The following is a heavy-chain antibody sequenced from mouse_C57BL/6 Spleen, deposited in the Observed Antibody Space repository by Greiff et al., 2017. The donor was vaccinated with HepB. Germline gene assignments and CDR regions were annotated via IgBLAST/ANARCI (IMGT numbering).Heavy chain of an antibody. CDR3: ARSAPLRYAMDY. CDR1: GYAFSSSW. V-gene: IGHV1-82*01. J-gene: IGHJ4*01. D-gene: IGHD1-1*01. CDR2: IYPGDGDT. Sequence: QVQLQQSGPELVKPGASVKISCKASGYAFSSSWMNWVKQRPGKGLEWIGRIYPGDGDTNYNGKFKGKATLTADKSSSTAYMQLSSLTSEDSAVYFCARSAPLRYAMDYWGQGTSVTVSS.